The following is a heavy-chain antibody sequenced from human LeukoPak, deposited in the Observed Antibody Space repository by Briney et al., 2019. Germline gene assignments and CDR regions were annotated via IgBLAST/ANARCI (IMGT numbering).Heavy chain of an antibody. J-gene: IGHJ4*02. Sequence: SVKVSCKASGGTLSSYAISWVRQAPGQGLEWMGGIIPIFGTANYAQKFQGRVTITADESTSTAYMELSSLRSEDTAVYYCARGSDYPVGFDYWGQGTLVTVSS. CDR2: IIPIFGTA. CDR3: ARGSDYPVGFDY. V-gene: IGHV1-69*13. CDR1: GGTLSSYA. D-gene: IGHD1-26*01.